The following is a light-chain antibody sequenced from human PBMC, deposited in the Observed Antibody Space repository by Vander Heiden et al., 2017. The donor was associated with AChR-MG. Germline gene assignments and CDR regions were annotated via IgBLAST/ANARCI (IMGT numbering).Light chain of an antibody. CDR2: KTS. CDR3: QHEDRFSFT. J-gene: IGKJ3*01. CDR1: QSNRNW. V-gene: IGKV1-5*03. Sequence: DVQMTQSPSPLSASVDDRVTITCRASQSNRNWLAWYQQKPGKPPKLLMYKTSNLESGVPARFSGGGSGTEFTRTISSLQPEDVATYYCQHEDRFSFTFGHGTKVDIK.